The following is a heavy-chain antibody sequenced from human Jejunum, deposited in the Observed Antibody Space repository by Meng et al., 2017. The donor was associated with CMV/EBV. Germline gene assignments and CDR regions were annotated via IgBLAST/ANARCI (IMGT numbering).Heavy chain of an antibody. CDR1: SPPYY. J-gene: IGHJ6*02. Sequence: SPPYYWGGIRQPPGRGLEWIASIYYGGSTYYSPSLKSRVTISVDTSKNQFSLSLSSVTAADTAVYYCARDRVHFSDDYYYYGMDVWGLGTTVTVSS. V-gene: IGHV4-39*07. CDR3: ARDRVHFSDDYYYYGMDV. CDR2: IYYGGST. D-gene: IGHD1-1*01.